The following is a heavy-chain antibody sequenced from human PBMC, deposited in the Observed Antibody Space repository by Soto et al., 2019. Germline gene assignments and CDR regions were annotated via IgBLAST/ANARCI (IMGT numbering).Heavy chain of an antibody. CDR2: ISGPGDNT. Sequence: GGSLRLSCVASGFTFAGSAMSWVRQAPGKGLEWVSAISGPGDNTYYADSVKGRFTISRDNSKNTLHLQMSSLRAADTAVYYCARDWLGKYFDYWGQGTLVTVSS. V-gene: IGHV3-23*01. CDR1: GFTFAGSA. CDR3: ARDWLGKYFDY. D-gene: IGHD3-10*01. J-gene: IGHJ4*02.